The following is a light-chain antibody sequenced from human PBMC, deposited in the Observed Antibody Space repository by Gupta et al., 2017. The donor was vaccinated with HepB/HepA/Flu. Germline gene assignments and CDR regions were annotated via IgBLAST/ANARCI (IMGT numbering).Light chain of an antibody. V-gene: IGLV1-44*01. CDR3: AAWDDSLNGPV. J-gene: IGLJ1*01. Sequence: QSVLTQPPSASGTPGQRVTISCSGSSSNIGSETVNWYQQLPGTAPRLLIFSNNQRPSGVPDRFSGSKSGTSASLAISGLQSEDEADYYCAAWDDSLNGPVFGTGPQVTVL. CDR1: SSNIGSET. CDR2: SNN.